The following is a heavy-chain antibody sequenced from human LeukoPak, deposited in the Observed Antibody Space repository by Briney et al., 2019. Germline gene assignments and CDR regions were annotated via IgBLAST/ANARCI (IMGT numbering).Heavy chain of an antibody. CDR2: IYYSGST. Sequence: SETLSLTSTVSRGSISSYYWSWIRQPPGTGLEWFGYIYYSGSTNYTPSLKSRVTISVDTSKNQFSLKLSSVTAADTAVYYCARVVAAHFDYWGQGTLVTVSS. CDR3: ARVVAAHFDY. V-gene: IGHV4-59*01. CDR1: RGSISSYY. J-gene: IGHJ4*02. D-gene: IGHD6-13*01.